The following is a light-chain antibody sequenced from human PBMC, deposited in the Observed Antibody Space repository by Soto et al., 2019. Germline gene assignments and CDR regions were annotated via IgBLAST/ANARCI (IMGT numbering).Light chain of an antibody. CDR1: PRISNSY. J-gene: IGKJ2*01. Sequence: EIVLTQSPGTLSLSPGERATLSCRASPRISNSYLAWYQQKPGQAPRLLLYDASSRATGIPDRVSGSGSGTDFTLTISRLEPEDFAVYYCQQYARPPFAFCQGTKVEIK. V-gene: IGKV3-20*01. CDR3: QQYARPPFA. CDR2: DAS.